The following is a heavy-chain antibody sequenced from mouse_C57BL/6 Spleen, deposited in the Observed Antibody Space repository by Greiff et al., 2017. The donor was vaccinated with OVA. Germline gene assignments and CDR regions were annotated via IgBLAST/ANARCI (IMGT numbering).Heavy chain of an antibody. J-gene: IGHJ2*01. V-gene: IGHV6-3*01. CDR2: IRLKCDNYEK. Sequence: EVHLVESGGGLVQPGGSMKLSCVASGFTFSNYWMNWVRQSPEKGLEWVGQIRLKCDNYEKNDAESGKGRFTIARDDSKSSVYLHMHHFSAADTGIYYCTGGRYYGSSYEYWGQGTTLTVSS. CDR3: TGGRYYGSSYEY. CDR1: GFTFSNYW. D-gene: IGHD1-1*01.